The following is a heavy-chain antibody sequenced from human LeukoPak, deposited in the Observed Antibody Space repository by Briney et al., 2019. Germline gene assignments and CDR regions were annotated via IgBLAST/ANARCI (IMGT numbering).Heavy chain of an antibody. CDR3: ARRGTSRSSYYFDY. V-gene: IGHV3-48*04. J-gene: IGHJ4*02. CDR1: GFTFSSYS. CDR2: ISGSSSTI. Sequence: GGSLRLSCAASGFTFSSYSMNWVRQAPGKGLEWVSYISGSSSTIYYADSVKGRFTSSRDNAKNSLYLQMNSLRAEDTAVYYCARRGTSRSSYYFDYWGQGTLVTVSS.